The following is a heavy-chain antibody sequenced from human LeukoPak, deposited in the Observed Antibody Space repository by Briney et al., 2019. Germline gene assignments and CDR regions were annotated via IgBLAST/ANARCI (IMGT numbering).Heavy chain of an antibody. J-gene: IGHJ4*02. Sequence: SETLSLTCAVYGGSLSGYYWSWIRQPPGKGLEWIGEINHSGSTKYNPSLKSRVTISIDTSKKQFFLKMSSVTAADTAVYYCARGTTVTTGDYFDYWGQGTLVTVSS. CDR1: GGSLSGYY. CDR3: ARGTTVTTGDYFDY. CDR2: INHSGST. V-gene: IGHV4-34*01. D-gene: IGHD4-17*01.